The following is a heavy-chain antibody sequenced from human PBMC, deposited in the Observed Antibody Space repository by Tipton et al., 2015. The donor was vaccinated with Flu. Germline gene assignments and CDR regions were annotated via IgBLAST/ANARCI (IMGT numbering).Heavy chain of an antibody. CDR2: IHRGGSI. J-gene: IGHJ6*02. CDR3: ARGCRYWSGGRRDVMDV. Sequence: TLSLTCAVYGGSFSGYYWNWIRQLPGKGLLWIASIHRGGSIDYNPSLKSRATILVDTSKNQFSLKLNSLTAADTAVYYCARGCRYWSGGRRDVMDVWGQGTTVTVSS. D-gene: IGHD2-15*01. CDR1: GGSFSGYY. V-gene: IGHV4-34*09.